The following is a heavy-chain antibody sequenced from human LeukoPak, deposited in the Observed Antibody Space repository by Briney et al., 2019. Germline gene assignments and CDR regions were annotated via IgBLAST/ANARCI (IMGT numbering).Heavy chain of an antibody. CDR3: AKDSRVVRYFDWLSSIDYFDY. CDR2: ISYDGSNK. D-gene: IGHD3-9*01. Sequence: GRSLRLSCAASGFTFSSYGMHWVRQAPGKGLEWVAVISYDGSNKYYADSVKGRFTISRDNSKNTLYLQMNSLRAEDTAVYYCAKDSRVVRYFDWLSSIDYFDYWGQGTLVTVSS. CDR1: GFTFSSYG. V-gene: IGHV3-30*18. J-gene: IGHJ4*02.